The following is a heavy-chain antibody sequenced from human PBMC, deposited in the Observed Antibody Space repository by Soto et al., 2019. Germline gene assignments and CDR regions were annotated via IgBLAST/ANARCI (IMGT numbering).Heavy chain of an antibody. CDR3: ARQGSYDNSGYINWFDP. CDR1: GYTFTSYW. V-gene: IGHV5-51*01. CDR2: IYPGDSDT. Sequence: GESLKISCKGSGYTFTSYWIAWVRQMPGKGLEWMGIIYPGDSDTRYSPSFQGQVTISADKSISTAYLQWSSLKASDTAMCYCARQGSYDNSGYINWFDPWGQGTLVTVS. J-gene: IGHJ5*02. D-gene: IGHD3-22*01.